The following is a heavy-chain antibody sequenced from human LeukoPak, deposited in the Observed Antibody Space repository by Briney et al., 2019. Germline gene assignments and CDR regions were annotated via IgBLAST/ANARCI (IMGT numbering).Heavy chain of an antibody. D-gene: IGHD5-18*01. J-gene: IGHJ4*02. CDR2: IYYSGST. CDR3: ARGGRVQLWFRGLYFDY. Sequence: PSETLSLTCTVSGGSISSYYWSWIRQPPGKGLEWIGYIYYSGSTNYNPSLKSRVTISVDTSKNQFSLKLSSVTAADTAVYYCARGGRVQLWFRGLYFDYWRQGTLVTVSS. V-gene: IGHV4-59*01. CDR1: GGSISSYY.